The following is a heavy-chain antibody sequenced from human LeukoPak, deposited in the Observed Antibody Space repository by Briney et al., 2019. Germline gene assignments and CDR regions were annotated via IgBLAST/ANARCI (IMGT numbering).Heavy chain of an antibody. CDR2: ISWNSGSI. Sequence: PGGSLRLSCAASGFTFDDYAMHWVRQAPGKGLEWVSGISWNSGSIGYADSVKGRFTISRDNAKNSLYLQMNSLRAEDTALYYCAKGEVLRFLEWFGESWGQGTLVTVSS. D-gene: IGHD3-3*01. J-gene: IGHJ5*02. V-gene: IGHV3-9*01. CDR3: AKGEVLRFLEWFGES. CDR1: GFTFDDYA.